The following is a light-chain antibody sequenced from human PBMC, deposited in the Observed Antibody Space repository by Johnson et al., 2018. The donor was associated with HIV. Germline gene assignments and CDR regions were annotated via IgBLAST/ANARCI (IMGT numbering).Light chain of an antibody. CDR1: SSNIGNNY. CDR3: GTWDSSLSAYV. J-gene: IGLJ1*01. CDR2: DNN. Sequence: QSVLTQPPSVSAAPGQKVTIYCSGSSSNIGNNYVSWYQQLPGTAPKLLIYDNNRRPSGIPDRFSGSKSGTSVTLCITGLQTGDEADYYCGTWDSSLSAYVFGTGTKVTVL. V-gene: IGLV1-51*01.